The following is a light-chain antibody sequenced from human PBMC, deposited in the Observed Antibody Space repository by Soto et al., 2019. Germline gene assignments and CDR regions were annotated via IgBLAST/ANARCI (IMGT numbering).Light chain of an antibody. CDR1: SSDIGAYAY. V-gene: IGLV2-14*03. CDR2: DVN. CDR3: GSYTRSNYVI. Sequence: QSALTQPASVSGSPGQSIAISCTGTSSDIGAYAYVSWYQQHPGKIPKLIVFDVNYRPSGVSSRFSGSKSGNTASLTISGLQAEDEADYYCGSYTRSNYVIFGGEAKLTVL. J-gene: IGLJ2*01.